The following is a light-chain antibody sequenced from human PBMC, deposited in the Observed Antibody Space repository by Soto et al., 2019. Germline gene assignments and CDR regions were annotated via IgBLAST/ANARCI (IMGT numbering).Light chain of an antibody. J-gene: IGLJ1*01. CDR2: ASS. CDR3: CSYPSGNTLYG. Sequence: QSALTQPASVSGSPGQSITISCTGTSSDVGGYNYGSWYQHHAGKAPRLMMYASSNRPSGVSHRFSGSRSGNTASLTIAGLQAEDEAAYYCCSYPSGNTLYGFGTGTKVTV. V-gene: IGLV2-14*01. CDR1: SSDVGGYNY.